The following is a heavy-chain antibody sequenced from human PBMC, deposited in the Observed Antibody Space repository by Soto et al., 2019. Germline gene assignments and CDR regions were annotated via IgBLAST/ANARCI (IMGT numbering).Heavy chain of an antibody. CDR3: AKDPRLRLGELSLYYFDY. CDR1: GFTFSSYA. Sequence: GGSLRLSCAASGFTFSSYAMSWVRQAPGKGLEWVSAISGSGGSTYYTDSVKGRFTISRDNSKNTLYLQMNSLRAEDTDVYYCAKDPRLRLGELSLYYFDYWGQGTLVTVSS. CDR2: ISGSGGST. V-gene: IGHV3-23*01. J-gene: IGHJ4*02. D-gene: IGHD3-16*02.